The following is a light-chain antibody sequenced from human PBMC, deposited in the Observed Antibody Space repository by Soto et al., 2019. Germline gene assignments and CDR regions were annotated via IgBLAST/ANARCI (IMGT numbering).Light chain of an antibody. CDR2: GAS. Sequence: EIVMTQSPATLSVSPGERATLSCRASQSVSSNLAWYQQKPGQAPRLLMYGASTRATGIPARFSGRGSGTEFTLTISSLQSEDCAVYYCQQCNDWPHTFGQGTKLEIK. CDR1: QSVSSN. J-gene: IGKJ2*01. V-gene: IGKV3-15*01. CDR3: QQCNDWPHT.